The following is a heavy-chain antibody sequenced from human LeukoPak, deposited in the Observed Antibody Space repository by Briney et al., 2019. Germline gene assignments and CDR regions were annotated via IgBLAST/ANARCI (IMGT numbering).Heavy chain of an antibody. Sequence: GGSLRLSCSASGFTFSNYNMNWVRQAPGTGLEWISDISTSGRTIYYANSVKGRFTISRDNAKNSLYLQMNSLRAEDTAVYYCTYWAGTADVNGPFDFWGQGTLVTVSS. J-gene: IGHJ4*02. D-gene: IGHD6-13*01. CDR2: ISTSGRTI. CDR1: GFTFSNYN. V-gene: IGHV3-48*01. CDR3: TYWAGTADVNGPFDF.